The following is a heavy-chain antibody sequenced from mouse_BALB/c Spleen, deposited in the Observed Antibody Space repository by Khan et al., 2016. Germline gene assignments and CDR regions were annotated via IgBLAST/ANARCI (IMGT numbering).Heavy chain of an antibody. CDR3: ARWGYGSSYGYAMDY. CDR1: GDSITSGY. D-gene: IGHD1-1*01. J-gene: IGHJ4*01. CDR2: ISYSGST. Sequence: EVQLQESGPSLVKPSQTLSLTCSVTGDSITSGYWNWIRKFPGNKLEYMGYISYSGSTYYNPSLKSRISITRDTSKNQYYLQLKSVTTEDTATYYCARWGYGSSYGYAMDYWGQGTSVTVSS. V-gene: IGHV3-8*02.